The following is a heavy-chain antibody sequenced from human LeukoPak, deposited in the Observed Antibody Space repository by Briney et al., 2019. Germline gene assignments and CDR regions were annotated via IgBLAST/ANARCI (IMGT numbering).Heavy chain of an antibody. CDR1: GYSISSGYY. Sequence: SETLSLTCTVSGYSISSGYYWGWIRQPPGKGLEWIGSIYHSGSTYYNPSLKSRVTISVDTSKNQFSLKLNSVTAADTAVYYCARTTGEYYGSGKFRKYYSYYYYMDVWGKGTTVTVSS. CDR2: IYHSGST. CDR3: ARTTGEYYGSGKFRKYYSYYYYMDV. J-gene: IGHJ6*03. V-gene: IGHV4-38-2*02. D-gene: IGHD3-10*01.